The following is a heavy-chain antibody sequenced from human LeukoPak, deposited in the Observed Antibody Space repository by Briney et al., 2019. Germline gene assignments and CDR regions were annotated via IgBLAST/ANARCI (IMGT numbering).Heavy chain of an antibody. CDR3: ARSRVVVAYYYYYMDV. J-gene: IGHJ6*03. CDR2: IIPIFGTA. Sequence: SVKVSCKASGGTFSSYAISWVRQAPGQGLEWMGGIIPIFGTANYAQKFQGRVTITADKSTSTAYMELSSLRSEDTAVYYCARSRVVVAYYYYYMDVWGKGTTVTVSS. D-gene: IGHD2-15*01. V-gene: IGHV1-69*06. CDR1: GGTFSSYA.